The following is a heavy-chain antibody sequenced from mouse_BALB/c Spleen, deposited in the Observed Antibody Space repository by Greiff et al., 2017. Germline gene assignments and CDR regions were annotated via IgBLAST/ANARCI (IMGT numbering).Heavy chain of an antibody. CDR3: ARRRAPHWYFDV. Sequence: QVQLQQPGAELVRPGASVKLSCKASGYTFTSYWINWVKQRPGQGLEWIGNIYPSDSYTNYNQKFKGKATLTADKSSSTAYMQLSSLTSENSAVYFCARRRAPHWYFDVWGAGTTVTVSS. D-gene: IGHD3-3*01. V-gene: IGHV1-69*02. CDR2: IYPSDSYT. CDR1: GYTFTSYW. J-gene: IGHJ1*01.